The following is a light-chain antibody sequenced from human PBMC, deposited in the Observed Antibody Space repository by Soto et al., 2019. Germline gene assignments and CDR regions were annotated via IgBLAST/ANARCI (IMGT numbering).Light chain of an antibody. CDR1: SNDVGIYNR. CDR3: SSYTSSSTVV. J-gene: IGLJ2*01. CDR2: EVS. V-gene: IGLV2-18*02. Sequence: QSALTQPPSVSGSPGQSVTISCAGTSNDVGIYNRVSWYQQPPGTAPKLMIYEVSHRPSGVPDRFSGSKSGNTASLTISGLQAEDEADYYCSSYTSSSTVVFGGGTKLTV.